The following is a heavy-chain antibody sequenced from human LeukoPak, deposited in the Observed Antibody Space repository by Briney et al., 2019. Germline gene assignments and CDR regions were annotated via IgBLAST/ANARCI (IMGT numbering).Heavy chain of an antibody. Sequence: GGPLRLSCAASGFTFSHYAMHWVRQAPGKGLEWVAVIPYDGSNKYYAESLKGRFTISRDNSKNTLYLQMNSLRAEDTAVYFCATADNYYYGMDVWGQGTTVTVSS. V-gene: IGHV3-30-3*01. CDR3: ATADNYYYGMDV. CDR1: GFTFSHYA. J-gene: IGHJ6*02. CDR2: IPYDGSNK.